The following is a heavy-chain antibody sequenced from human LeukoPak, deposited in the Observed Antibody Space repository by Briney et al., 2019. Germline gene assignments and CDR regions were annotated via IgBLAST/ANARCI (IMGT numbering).Heavy chain of an antibody. CDR2: INSDGSST. V-gene: IGHV3-74*01. Sequence: GGSLRLSCAASGFTFSSYWMHWVRQAPGKGLVWVSRINSDGSSTSYADSVKGRFTISRDNAKNTLYLQMNSLRAEDTAVYYCARKDYCSGGSCFPRGFDHWGQGTLVTVSS. CDR1: GFTFSSYW. CDR3: ARKDYCSGGSCFPRGFDH. J-gene: IGHJ4*02. D-gene: IGHD2-15*01.